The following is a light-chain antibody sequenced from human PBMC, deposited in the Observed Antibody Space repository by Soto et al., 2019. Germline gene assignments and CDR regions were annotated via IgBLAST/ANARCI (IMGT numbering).Light chain of an antibody. CDR1: TSDVGGYNY. Sequence: QSVLTQPASVSGSPGQSITISCTGTTSDVGGYNYVSWYQQHPGKAPKLMIYGVSIRPSGASDRFSGSKSGNTASLTISGLQAEDEADYYCSSYTSSRTYVFGTGTKFTVL. J-gene: IGLJ1*01. CDR2: GVS. V-gene: IGLV2-14*01. CDR3: SSYTSSRTYV.